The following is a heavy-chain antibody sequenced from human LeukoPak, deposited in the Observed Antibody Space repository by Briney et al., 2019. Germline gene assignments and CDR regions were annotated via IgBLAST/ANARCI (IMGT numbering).Heavy chain of an antibody. J-gene: IGHJ4*02. D-gene: IGHD3-22*01. CDR2: ISYDGSNK. CDR1: GFTFSSYG. V-gene: IGHV3-30*18. CDR3: AKDQLGFMIIDY. Sequence: GGSLRLSCAASGFTFSSYGMHWVRQAPGKGLEWVAVISYDGSNKYYADSVKGRFTISRDNSKNTLYLQMNSLRAEDTAVYYCAKDQLGFMIIDYWGQGTLVTVSS.